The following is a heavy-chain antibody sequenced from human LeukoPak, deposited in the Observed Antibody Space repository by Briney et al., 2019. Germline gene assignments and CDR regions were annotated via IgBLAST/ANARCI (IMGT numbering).Heavy chain of an antibody. CDR2: INHSGST. V-gene: IGHV4-34*01. Sequence: PSETLSLTCAVYGGSFSGYYWSWIRQPPGKGLEWIGEINHSGSTNYNPSLKSRVTISVDTSKNQFSLKLSSVTAADTAVYYCARQGCSGGSCYYSKSYGMDVWGQGTTVTVSS. CDR3: ARQGCSGGSCYYSKSYGMDV. D-gene: IGHD2-15*01. CDR1: GGSFSGYY. J-gene: IGHJ6*02.